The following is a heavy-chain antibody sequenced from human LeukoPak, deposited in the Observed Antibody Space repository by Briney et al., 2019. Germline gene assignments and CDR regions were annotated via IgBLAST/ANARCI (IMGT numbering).Heavy chain of an antibody. D-gene: IGHD3-3*01. CDR1: GGSISSYY. CDR2: IYTSGST. CDR3: ARLVTARGYWFDP. V-gene: IGHV4-4*09. Sequence: PSETLSLTCTVSGGSISSYYWSWIRQPPGKGLEWIGYIYTSGSTNYNPSLKSRVPISVDTSKNQFSLKLSSVTAADTAVYYCARLVTARGYWFDPWGQGTLVTVSS. J-gene: IGHJ5*02.